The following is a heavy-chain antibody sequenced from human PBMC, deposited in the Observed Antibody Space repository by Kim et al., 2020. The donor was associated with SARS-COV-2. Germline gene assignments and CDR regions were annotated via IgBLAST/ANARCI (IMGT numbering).Heavy chain of an antibody. Sequence: ASVKVSCKASGYTFTSFDISWVRQAPGQGLEWMGWTSAHNGNRNYAQKFQGRVTMTTETFTSTAYMELRSLRSDDTAVYYCARFYGSGSDYRVTFDSWGQGTLVTVFS. CDR2: TSAHNGNR. CDR3: ARFYGSGSDYRVTFDS. D-gene: IGHD3-10*01. CDR1: GYTFTSFD. J-gene: IGHJ4*02. V-gene: IGHV1-18*01.